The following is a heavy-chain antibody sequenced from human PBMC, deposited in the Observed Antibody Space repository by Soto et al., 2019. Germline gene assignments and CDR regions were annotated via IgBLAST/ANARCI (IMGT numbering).Heavy chain of an antibody. CDR2: VDPEDGET. CDR1: GYTFTDYS. J-gene: IGHJ5*02. V-gene: IGHV1-69-2*01. CDR3: ARCVVVIPTVAPFDP. Sequence: EASVKVSCKVSGYTFTDYSMHWVRQAPGKGLEWMGLVDPEDGETIYAEKFQDRVTITADTSPDTAYMELGSLRSEDTAVYYCARCVVVIPTVAPFDPWGQGTLVTVSS. D-gene: IGHD3-22*01.